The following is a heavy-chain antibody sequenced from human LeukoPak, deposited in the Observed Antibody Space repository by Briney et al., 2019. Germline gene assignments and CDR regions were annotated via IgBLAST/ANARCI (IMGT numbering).Heavy chain of an antibody. CDR2: IRLDGSEK. Sequence: PGGSLRISCAASGFIFGSFWLSGVGQVPGKGLEWVANIRLDGSEKYYVDSVKGRFTISRDNAKNSLYLQMNSLRAEDTAVYYCARVLRYFDWFPTPYKYYFDYWGQGTLVTVSS. D-gene: IGHD3-9*01. CDR3: ARVLRYFDWFPTPYKYYFDY. V-gene: IGHV3-7*01. CDR1: GFIFGSFW. J-gene: IGHJ4*02.